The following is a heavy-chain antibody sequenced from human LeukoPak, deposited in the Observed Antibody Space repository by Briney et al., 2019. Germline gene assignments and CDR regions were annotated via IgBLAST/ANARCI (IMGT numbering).Heavy chain of an antibody. J-gene: IGHJ5*02. CDR1: GYTLTSYD. V-gene: IGHV1-8*01. D-gene: IGHD2-15*01. CDR3: ARGIVVVVAADNWFDP. CDR2: MNPNSGNT. Sequence: ASVKVSCKASGYTLTSYDINWVRQATGQGLEWMGWMNPNSGNTGYAQKFQGRVTMTRNTSISTAHMELSSLRSEDTAVYYCARGIVVVVAADNWFDPWGQGTLVTVSS.